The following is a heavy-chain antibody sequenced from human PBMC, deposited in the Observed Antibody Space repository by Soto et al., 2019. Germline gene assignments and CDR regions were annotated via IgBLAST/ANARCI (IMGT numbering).Heavy chain of an antibody. CDR2: IWYDGSNK. Sequence: GSLRLSCAASGFTFSSYGMHWVRQAPGXXLEWVAVIWYDGSNKYYADSVKGRFTISRDNSKNTLYLQMNSLRAEDTAVYYCARDFCGGDCYSVGYYGMDVWGQGTTVTVSS. D-gene: IGHD2-21*02. J-gene: IGHJ6*02. CDR3: ARDFCGGDCYSVGYYGMDV. CDR1: GFTFSSYG. V-gene: IGHV3-33*01.